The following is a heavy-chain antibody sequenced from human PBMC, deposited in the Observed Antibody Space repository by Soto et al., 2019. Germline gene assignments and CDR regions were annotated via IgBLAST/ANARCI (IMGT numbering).Heavy chain of an antibody. V-gene: IGHV1-18*01. J-gene: IGHJ4*02. CDR1: GYTFTSYG. Sequence: QVQLVMSGAEVKKPGASVKVSCKASGYTFTSYGISWVRQDPGQGLEWMGWISAYNGNTNYAQKLQGRFTMTTDTSTSTAYMELRGLRSDDTAVYYCARDSIAVAPTTRDYWGQGTLVTVSS. CDR3: ARDSIAVAPTTRDY. D-gene: IGHD6-19*01. CDR2: ISAYNGNT.